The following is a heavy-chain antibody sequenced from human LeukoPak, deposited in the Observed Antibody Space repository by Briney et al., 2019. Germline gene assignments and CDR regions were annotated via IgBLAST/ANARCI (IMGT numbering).Heavy chain of an antibody. CDR1: GFTFSSYA. CDR3: ARSGGGD. CDR2: ISYDGSNK. J-gene: IGHJ4*02. D-gene: IGHD3-10*01. V-gene: IGHV3-30-3*01. Sequence: PGGSLRLSCAASGFTFSSYAMHWVRQAPGKGLEWVAVISYDGSNKYYADSVKGRFTISRDNSKNTLYLQMNSLRAEDTAVYYCARSGGGDWGQGTLVTVSS.